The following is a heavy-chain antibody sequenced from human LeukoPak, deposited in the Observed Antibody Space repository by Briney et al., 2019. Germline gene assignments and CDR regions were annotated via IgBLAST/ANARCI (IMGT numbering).Heavy chain of an antibody. CDR2: IKPDGSDK. Sequence: PGGSLRLSCAASRVSFITYWMSWVRQAPGKGLEWVANIKPDGSDKYYVDSVKGRFTISIDNAKNSLYLQMNSLRAEDSALYYCARASAVAGTRDYWGQGTLVTVSS. CDR3: ARASAVAGTRDY. V-gene: IGHV3-7*01. J-gene: IGHJ4*02. D-gene: IGHD6-19*01. CDR1: RVSFITYW.